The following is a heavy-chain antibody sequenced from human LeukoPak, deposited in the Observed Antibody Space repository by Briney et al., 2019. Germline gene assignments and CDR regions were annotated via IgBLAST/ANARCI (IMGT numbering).Heavy chain of an antibody. CDR1: GFTFSNYG. J-gene: IGHJ6*03. V-gene: IGHV3-33*01. Sequence: GGSLRLSCSASGFTFSNYGMHWVRQAPGKGLEWVAVIWYDGSKSYYADSVKGRFTISRDNSKNTLYLQMSSLRAEDTAAYYCARDRYYGSENYYYYYMDVWGKGTTVTVSS. D-gene: IGHD3-10*01. CDR3: ARDRYYGSENYYYYYMDV. CDR2: IWYDGSKS.